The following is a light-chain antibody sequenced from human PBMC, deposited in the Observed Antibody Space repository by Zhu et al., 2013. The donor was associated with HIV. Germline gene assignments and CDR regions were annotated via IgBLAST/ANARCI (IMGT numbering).Light chain of an antibody. CDR1: QTISSY. V-gene: IGKV3-11*01. CDR3: LLRNSGVYS. Sequence: DIVLTQSPATLSVSPGERATLSCRASQTISSYLAWYQQRPGQAPRLLIYDASNRATGIPARFSGSGSGTDFILTISSLDPEDFATYYCLLRNSGVYSFGQGTKLDIK. J-gene: IGKJ2*03. CDR2: DAS.